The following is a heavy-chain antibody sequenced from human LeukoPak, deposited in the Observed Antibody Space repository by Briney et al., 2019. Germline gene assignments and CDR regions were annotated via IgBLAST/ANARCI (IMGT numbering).Heavy chain of an antibody. CDR3: ARVLWFGESDWFDP. D-gene: IGHD3-10*01. Sequence: ASVNVSFTASGYTFTIYGISWVRQAPGQGGEGVGWISAYNGNTNYAQKLQGRVTMTTDTSTSTAYMELRSLRSDDTAVYYCARVLWFGESDWFDPWGQGTLVTVSS. CDR1: GYTFTIYG. CDR2: ISAYNGNT. J-gene: IGHJ5*02. V-gene: IGHV1-18*01.